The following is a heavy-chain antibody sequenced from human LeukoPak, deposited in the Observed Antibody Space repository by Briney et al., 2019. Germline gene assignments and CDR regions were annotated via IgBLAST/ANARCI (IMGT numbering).Heavy chain of an antibody. J-gene: IGHJ4*02. D-gene: IGHD2-15*01. Sequence: QPGGSLRLSCAASGFTFSSYAMSWVRQAPGKGLEWVSAISGSGGSTYYADSVKGRFTISRDNSKNTLYLQMNSLRAEDTAVYHCAKEPKDCTGGTCHSGGGYYYEYWGQGTLVAVSS. V-gene: IGHV3-23*01. CDR3: AKEPKDCTGGTCHSGGGYYYEY. CDR2: ISGSGGST. CDR1: GFTFSSYA.